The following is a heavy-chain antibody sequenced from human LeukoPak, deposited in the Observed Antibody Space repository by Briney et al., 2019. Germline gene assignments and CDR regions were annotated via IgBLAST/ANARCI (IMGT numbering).Heavy chain of an antibody. CDR3: ARGHCTSGSCSRWFDP. Sequence: PSETLSLTCAVYGGSFSAYYWSWIRQTPGKGLEWIGEINHSGSTNYNPSLNSRATISVDTSKNQLSLKLSSVTAADTAVYYCARGHCTSGSCSRWFDPWGQGTLVTVSS. V-gene: IGHV4-34*01. D-gene: IGHD2-15*01. CDR1: GGSFSAYY. CDR2: INHSGST. J-gene: IGHJ5*02.